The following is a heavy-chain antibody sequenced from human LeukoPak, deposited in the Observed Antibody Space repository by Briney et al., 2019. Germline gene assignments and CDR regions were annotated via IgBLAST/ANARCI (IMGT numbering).Heavy chain of an antibody. J-gene: IGHJ4*02. Sequence: GSLRLSCAASGFTFSSYGMHWVRQAPGKGLEWIGEINHSGSTNYNPSLKSRVTISVDTSKNQFSLKLSSVTAADTAVYYCARISFIVVVVAAKYFDYWGQGTLVTVSS. CDR3: ARISFIVVVVAAKYFDY. CDR1: GFTFSSYG. CDR2: INHSGST. D-gene: IGHD2-15*01. V-gene: IGHV4-34*01.